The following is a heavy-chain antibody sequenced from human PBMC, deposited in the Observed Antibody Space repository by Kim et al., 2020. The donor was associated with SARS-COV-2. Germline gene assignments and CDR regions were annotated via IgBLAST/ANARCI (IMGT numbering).Heavy chain of an antibody. J-gene: IGHJ4*02. CDR3: ARDIRLSGIAARQFDY. D-gene: IGHD6-6*01. Sequence: SLKSRVTISVDTSKNQFSLKLSSVTAAETAVYYCARDIRLSGIAARQFDYWGQGTLVTVSS. V-gene: IGHV4-30-2*05.